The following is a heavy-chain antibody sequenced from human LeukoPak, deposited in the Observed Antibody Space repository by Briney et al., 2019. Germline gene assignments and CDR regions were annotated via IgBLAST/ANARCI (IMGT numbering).Heavy chain of an antibody. V-gene: IGHV3-49*04. Sequence: GGSLRLSCTTSGFTFADYGVNWVRQAPGKGLEWVGSTRSYPYGATTEYGASVKGRFSISRDDSRRTAYLQMNYLRPEDTGVYYCTRDNLPIVVVTPPFDFWGQGTLVTVSS. CDR1: GFTFADYG. J-gene: IGHJ4*02. CDR3: TRDNLPIVVVTPPFDF. D-gene: IGHD2-21*02. CDR2: TRSYPYGATT.